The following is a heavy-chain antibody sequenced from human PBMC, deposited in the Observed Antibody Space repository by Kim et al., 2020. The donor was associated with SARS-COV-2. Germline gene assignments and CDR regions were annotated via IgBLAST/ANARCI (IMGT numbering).Heavy chain of an antibody. D-gene: IGHD3-10*01. V-gene: IGHV4-31*03. CDR1: GGSISSGGYY. CDR3: ARGLVGLYGHDAFDI. CDR2: IYYSGST. Sequence: SEILSLTCTVSGGSISSGGYYWSWIRQHPGKGLEWIGYIYYSGSTYYNPSLKSRVTISVDTSKNQFSLKLSSVTAADTAVYYCARGLVGLYGHDAFDIWGQGTMVTVSS. J-gene: IGHJ3*02.